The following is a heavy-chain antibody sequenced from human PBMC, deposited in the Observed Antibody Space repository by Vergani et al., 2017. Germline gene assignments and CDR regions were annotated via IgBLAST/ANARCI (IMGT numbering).Heavy chain of an antibody. Sequence: EVQLLESGGGLVQPGGSLRLSCAASGFTFSTYAMTWVRQAPGKGLEWVSGISGQNFRTHYADSVKGRFTISRDDSKNTVYLQINSLRAEDTAFYYCARKKYYDSKDYYQVEPFDYWGQGTLVTVSS. CDR3: ARKKYYDSKDYYQVEPFDY. V-gene: IGHV3-23*01. CDR1: GFTFSTYA. CDR2: ISGQNFRT. J-gene: IGHJ4*02. D-gene: IGHD3-22*01.